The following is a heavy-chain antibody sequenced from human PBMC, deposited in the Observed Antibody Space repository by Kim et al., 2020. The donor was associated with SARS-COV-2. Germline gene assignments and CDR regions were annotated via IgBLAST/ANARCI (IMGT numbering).Heavy chain of an antibody. CDR3: AKVLLPVFRYFDPPPDYFDY. Sequence: GGSLRLSCAASGFTFSSYAMSWVRQAPGKGLEWVSAISGSGGSTYYADSVKGRFTISRDNSKNTLYLQMNSLRAEDTAVYYCAKVLLPVFRYFDPPPDYFDYWGQGTLVTVSS. D-gene: IGHD3-9*01. CDR1: GFTFSSYA. CDR2: ISGSGGST. V-gene: IGHV3-23*01. J-gene: IGHJ4*02.